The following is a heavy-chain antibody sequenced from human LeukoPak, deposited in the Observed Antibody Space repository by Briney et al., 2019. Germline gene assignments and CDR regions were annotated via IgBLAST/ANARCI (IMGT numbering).Heavy chain of an antibody. CDR2: IYCNDNK. Sequence: ESGHTLVNPTQPLTHPRTFSGFSLSTSGVGVGWIRQPPGKSLEWLALIYCNDNKRYRPPLQSRLPITKDTAKNQVGLTMTNMDPVDTATYYCVFQRILYYYCMDVWGKGTTVTVSS. CDR3: VFQRILYYYCMDV. V-gene: IGHV2-5*01. D-gene: IGHD2/OR15-2a*01. J-gene: IGHJ6*03. CDR1: GFSLSTSGVG.